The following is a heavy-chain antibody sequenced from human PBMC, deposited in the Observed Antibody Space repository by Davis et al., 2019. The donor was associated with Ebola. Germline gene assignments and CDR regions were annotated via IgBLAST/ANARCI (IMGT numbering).Heavy chain of an antibody. CDR3: ATVGDYTQSYYYYGMDV. CDR1: GYTLTELS. CDR2: FDPEDGET. V-gene: IGHV1-24*01. J-gene: IGHJ6*02. D-gene: IGHD3-16*01. Sequence: AASVKVSCKVSGYTLTELSMHWVRQAPGKGLEWMGGFDPEDGETIYAQKFQGRVTMTEDTSTDTAYMELGSLRSEDTAVYYCATVGDYTQSYYYYGMDVWGQGTTVTVSS.